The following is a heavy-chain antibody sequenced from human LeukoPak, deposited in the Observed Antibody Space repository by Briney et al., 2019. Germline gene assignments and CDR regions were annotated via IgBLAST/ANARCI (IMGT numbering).Heavy chain of an antibody. V-gene: IGHV3-23*01. CDR3: AKDQDYYDSSGPGDY. Sequence: GGSLRLSCAASGFTFSSYGMSWVRQAPGKGLEWVSAISGSGGSTYYADSVKGRFTISRDNSKNTLYLQMNSLRAEDTAVYYCAKDQDYYDSSGPGDYWGQGTLVTVSS. D-gene: IGHD3-22*01. J-gene: IGHJ4*02. CDR2: ISGSGGST. CDR1: GFTFSSYG.